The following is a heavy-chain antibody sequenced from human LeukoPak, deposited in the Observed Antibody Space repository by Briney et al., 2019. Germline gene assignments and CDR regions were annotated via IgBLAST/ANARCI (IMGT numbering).Heavy chain of an antibody. CDR3: ARRRSGRYYYDSSGSAGWFDP. CDR2: INHSGST. Sequence: SETLSLTGAVYGGSFSGYYWSWIRQPPGKGLEWIGEINHSGSTNYNPSLKSRVTISVDTSKNQFSLKLSSVTAADTAVYYCARRRSGRYYYDSSGSAGWFDPWGQGTLVTVSS. CDR1: GGSFSGYY. J-gene: IGHJ5*02. V-gene: IGHV4-34*01. D-gene: IGHD3-22*01.